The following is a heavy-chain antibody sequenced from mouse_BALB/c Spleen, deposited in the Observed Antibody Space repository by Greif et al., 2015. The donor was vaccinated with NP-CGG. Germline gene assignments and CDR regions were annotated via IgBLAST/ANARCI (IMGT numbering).Heavy chain of an antibody. J-gene: IGHJ4*01. CDR1: GYTFTSYY. Sequence: VQLQQSGAELVKPGASVKLSCKASGYTFTSYYMYWVKQRPGQGLEWIGEINPSNGGTNFNEKFKSKATLTVDKSSSTAYMQLSSLTPEDSAVYYCTRRGLRYGAMDYWGQGTSATVSS. CDR3: TRRGLRYGAMDY. V-gene: IGHV1S81*02. D-gene: IGHD1-1*01. CDR2: INPSNGGT.